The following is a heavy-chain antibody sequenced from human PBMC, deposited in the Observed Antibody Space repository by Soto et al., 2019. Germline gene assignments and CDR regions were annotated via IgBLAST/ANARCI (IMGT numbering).Heavy chain of an antibody. CDR3: AKVVGSGNYYYYYYGMDV. J-gene: IGHJ6*02. V-gene: IGHV1-18*01. CDR2: ISAYNGNT. CDR1: GYTFTSYG. Sequence: ASVKVSCKASGYTFTSYGISWVRQAPGQGLEWMGWISAYNGNTNYAQKLQGRVTMTTDTSTSTAYMELRSLRSDDTAVYYCAKVVGSGNYYYYYYGMDVWGQGTTVTVSS. D-gene: IGHD3-10*01.